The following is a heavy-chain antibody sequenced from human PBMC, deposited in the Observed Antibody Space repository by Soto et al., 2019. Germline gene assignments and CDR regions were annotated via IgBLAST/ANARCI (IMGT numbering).Heavy chain of an antibody. CDR1: GGSISSSSYY. J-gene: IGHJ4*02. D-gene: IGHD3-3*01. CDR3: ASLGNYDFWSGYYHFDY. CDR2: IYYSGST. Sequence: SETLSLTCTFSGGSISSSSYYWGWIRQPPGKGLEWMGSIYYSGSTYYNPSLKSRVTISVDTSKIQFSLKLSSVTAADTAVYYCASLGNYDFWSGYYHFDYWGQGTLVTVSS. V-gene: IGHV4-39*01.